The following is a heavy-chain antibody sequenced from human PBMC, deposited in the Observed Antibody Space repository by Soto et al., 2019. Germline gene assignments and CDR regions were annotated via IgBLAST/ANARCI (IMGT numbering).Heavy chain of an antibody. D-gene: IGHD2-2*01. V-gene: IGHV3-23*01. CDR2: ISGSGGST. CDR1: GFTFSSYA. J-gene: IGHJ4*02. CDR3: GKDLGRTYDIVAVRADMG. Sequence: EVQLLESGGGLVQPGGSLRLSCAASGFTFSSYAMSWVRQAPGKGLEWVSAISGSGGSTYSADSVKGRFTVSRDNSKNTLSLQMNSLRAADTAVYYCGKDLGRTYDIVAVRADMGWGQGTIVNVSS.